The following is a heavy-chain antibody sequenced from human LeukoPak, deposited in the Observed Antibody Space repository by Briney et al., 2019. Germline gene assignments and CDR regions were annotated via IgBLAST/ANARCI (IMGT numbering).Heavy chain of an antibody. V-gene: IGHV4-38-2*02. CDR1: GYSISSGFY. CDR3: ARGSGHEFDY. Sequence: SETLSLTCTVSGYSISSGFYWGWIRQPPGKGLEWIGNIYHSGSTYYNPSLKSRVTISVDTSKNQFSLKLSSVTAADTAVYYCARGSGHEFDYWGQGTLVTVSS. CDR2: IYHSGST. J-gene: IGHJ4*02. D-gene: IGHD5-12*01.